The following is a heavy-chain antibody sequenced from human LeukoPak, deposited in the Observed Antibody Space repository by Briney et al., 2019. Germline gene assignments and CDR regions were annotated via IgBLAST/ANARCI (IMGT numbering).Heavy chain of an antibody. CDR3: ARRARTTEFDY. Sequence: SETLSLTCTVSGGSVSRFYWTWIRQSPEKGLEWIGYVYSNGDTRYNPSLESRVTISVDTSKNQSSLKLTSMTAADTAIYYCARRARTTEFDYWGQGIQVTVSS. CDR2: VYSNGDT. CDR1: GGSVSRFY. V-gene: IGHV4-59*02. J-gene: IGHJ4*02. D-gene: IGHD2/OR15-2a*01.